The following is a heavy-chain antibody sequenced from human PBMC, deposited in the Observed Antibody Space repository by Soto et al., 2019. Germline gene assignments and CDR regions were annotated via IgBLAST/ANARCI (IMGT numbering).Heavy chain of an antibody. CDR3: ARGDYGTGGYPFPYFDY. V-gene: IGHV1-2*02. J-gene: IGHJ4*02. D-gene: IGHD2-8*02. CDR2: INPDSGAT. CDR1: GYSFTGYY. Sequence: HEHLVQSGAEVKRPGASLKVSCKASGYSFTGYYIHWLRQAPGQGLEWMGWINPDSGATNYAQNFQGRVTLTRDTSISTASMALTSLTSADTAVYYCARGDYGTGGYPFPYFDYWGQGTLVIVSS.